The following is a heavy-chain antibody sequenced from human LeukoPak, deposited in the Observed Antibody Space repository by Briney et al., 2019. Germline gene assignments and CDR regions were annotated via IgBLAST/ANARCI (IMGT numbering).Heavy chain of an antibody. CDR1: GFTVSSDH. J-gene: IGHJ5*02. CDR2: ISSSSSTI. D-gene: IGHD5-12*01. V-gene: IGHV3-48*01. CDR3: ARSRLNSPPSWFDP. Sequence: GGSLRLSCAASGFTVSSDHMHWVRQAPGKGLEWVSYISSSSSTIYYADSVKGRFTISRDNAKNSLYLQMNSLRAEDTAVYYCARSRLNSPPSWFDPWGQGTLVTVSS.